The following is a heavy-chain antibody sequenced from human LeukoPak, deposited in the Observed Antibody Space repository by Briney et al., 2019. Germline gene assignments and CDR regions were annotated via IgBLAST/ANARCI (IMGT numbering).Heavy chain of an antibody. J-gene: IGHJ6*03. CDR1: GYTFTSYD. CDR2: MNPNSGNT. V-gene: IGHV1-8*02. CDR3: ARGGFGELLTWGSYYYYMDV. D-gene: IGHD3-10*01. Sequence: ASVKVSCKAPGYTFTSYDINWVRQATGQGLEWLGWMNPNSGNTGYAQKFQGRVTMTRNTSISTAYMELSSLRSEDTAVYYCARGGFGELLTWGSYYYYMDVWGKGTTVTISS.